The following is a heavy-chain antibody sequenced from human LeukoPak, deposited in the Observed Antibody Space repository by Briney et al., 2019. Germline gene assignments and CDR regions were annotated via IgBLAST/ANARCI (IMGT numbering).Heavy chain of an antibody. CDR1: GFTFSSCG. J-gene: IGHJ5*02. CDR2: IWYAGSNK. Sequence: GGSLRLSCAASGFTFSSCGMHWVRQAPGKGLEWVAVIWYAGSNKYYADSVKGRFTISRDNSKNTLYLQMNSLRAEDTAVYYCASGIGALMGGFDPWGQGTLVTVSS. D-gene: IGHD3-16*01. V-gene: IGHV3-33*01. CDR3: ASGIGALMGGFDP.